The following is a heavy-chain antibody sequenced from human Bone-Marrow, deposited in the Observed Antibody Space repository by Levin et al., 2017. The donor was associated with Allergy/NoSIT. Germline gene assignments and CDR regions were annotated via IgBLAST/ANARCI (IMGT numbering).Heavy chain of an antibody. V-gene: IGHV4-30-2*06. Sequence: KPSETLSLTCSVSGASVRNTGYSWGWVRQFPGGGLESIGYFSFPSRLRYRERLYYNPTLESRVTISVDTSQNQFSLTLDSVTAADPAVYVCGRGTYDHQTGYFLPDVFDVWGPGTLVTVS. J-gene: IGHJ3*01. D-gene: IGHD3-9*01. CDR3: GRGTYDHQTGYFLPDVFDV. CDR1: GASVRNTGYS. CDR2: FSFPSRLRYRERL.